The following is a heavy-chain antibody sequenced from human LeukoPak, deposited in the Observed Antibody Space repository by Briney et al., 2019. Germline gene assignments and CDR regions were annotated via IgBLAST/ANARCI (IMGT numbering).Heavy chain of an antibody. D-gene: IGHD1-26*01. CDR1: GFTFSSYG. CDR2: ISYDGSNK. V-gene: IGHV3-30*18. Sequence: GGSLRLSCAASGFTFSSYGMHWVRQAPGKGLEWVAVISYDGSNKYYADSVKGRFTISRDNSKNTLYLQMNSLRAEDTALYYCAKGNSGSYSRDWFDPWGQGTLVTVSS. J-gene: IGHJ5*02. CDR3: AKGNSGSYSRDWFDP.